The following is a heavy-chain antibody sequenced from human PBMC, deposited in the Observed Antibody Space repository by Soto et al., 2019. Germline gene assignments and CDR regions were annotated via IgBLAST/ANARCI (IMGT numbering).Heavy chain of an antibody. CDR2: ISGYNANT. CDR3: AREYYYDRRHDY. Sequence: GASVKVSCKAFGYTFTRYDINRVRQAPGQGLEWMAWISGYNANTHYLQNLQGRLTITIDTSTSTAYMELRSLRAEDTAVYYCAREYYYDRRHDYWGQGTLVTVSS. V-gene: IGHV1-18*01. J-gene: IGHJ4*02. CDR1: GYTFTRYD. D-gene: IGHD3-22*01.